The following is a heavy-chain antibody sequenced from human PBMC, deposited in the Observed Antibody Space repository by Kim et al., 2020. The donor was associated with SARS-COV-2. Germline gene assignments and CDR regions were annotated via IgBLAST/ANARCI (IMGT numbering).Heavy chain of an antibody. CDR3: ARVRTTMVGVVMYFDC. D-gene: IGHD3-22*01. J-gene: IGHJ4*02. Sequence: PSVKGRVTVSVDTSKNQFSLKMSCVTAADTAVYYCARVRTTMVGVVMYFDCWGQGTLVTVSA. V-gene: IGHV4-31*02.